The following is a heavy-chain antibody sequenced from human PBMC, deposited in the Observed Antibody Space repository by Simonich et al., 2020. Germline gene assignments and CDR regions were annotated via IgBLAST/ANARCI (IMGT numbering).Heavy chain of an antibody. CDR2: RNHNRGTT. J-gene: IGHJ5*02. Sequence: QVQLVQSGAEVKKPGASVKVSCKASGYTFTSYDINWVRQATGQGHEWMRWRNHNRGTTGFEKKFQGSVTITRNTSISTAYMELSSLRSEDTAVYYCARARYCSSTSCYNWFDPWGQGTLVTVSS. CDR1: GYTFTSYD. D-gene: IGHD2-2*01. CDR3: ARARYCSSTSCYNWFDP. V-gene: IGHV1-8*03.